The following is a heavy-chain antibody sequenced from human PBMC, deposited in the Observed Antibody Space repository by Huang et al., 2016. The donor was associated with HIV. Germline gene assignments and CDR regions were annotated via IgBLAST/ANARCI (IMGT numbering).Heavy chain of an antibody. CDR3: ARQDTSGWYADPYYFDY. CDR1: GGSISTSGYY. J-gene: IGHJ4*02. V-gene: IGHV4-39*01. Sequence: QLQLQESGPGLVKPSETLSLTCTVSGGSISTSGYYWGWVRQPPGKGLEWIGSIYYSGSTSYNPSLKSRVTISRDTSKSQCSLKLSSVTAADTAVYYCARQDTSGWYADPYYFDYWGQGTLVTVSS. CDR2: IYYSGST. D-gene: IGHD6-19*01.